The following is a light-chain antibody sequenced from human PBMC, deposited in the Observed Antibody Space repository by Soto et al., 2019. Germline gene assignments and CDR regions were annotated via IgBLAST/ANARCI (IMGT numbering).Light chain of an antibody. V-gene: IGKV3-15*01. J-gene: IGKJ4*01. CDR2: GTS. CDR3: QQYNVWPLS. Sequence: ELVLTQSPGTLSLSPGDRATLSCRSSQSAYSSYLSWYQQKPGQAPRLLIYGTSTRATGVPAWISGSGSGTDFTLTISNLQSEDSAVYYCQQYNVWPLSFGGGTKVDIK. CDR1: QSAYSSY.